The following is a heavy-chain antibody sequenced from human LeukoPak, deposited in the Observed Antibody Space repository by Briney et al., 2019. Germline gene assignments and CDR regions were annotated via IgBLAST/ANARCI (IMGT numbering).Heavy chain of an antibody. CDR3: AKGDNWNSRALSYPDY. CDR1: GFTFSSYG. CDR2: IRYDGSNK. J-gene: IGHJ4*02. Sequence: GGSLRLSCAASGFTFSSYGMHWVRQAPGKGLEWVVFIRYDGSNKYYADSVKGRFTISRDNSKNTLYLQMNSLRAEDTAVYYCAKGDNWNSRALSYPDYWGQGTLVTVSS. D-gene: IGHD1-1*01. V-gene: IGHV3-30*02.